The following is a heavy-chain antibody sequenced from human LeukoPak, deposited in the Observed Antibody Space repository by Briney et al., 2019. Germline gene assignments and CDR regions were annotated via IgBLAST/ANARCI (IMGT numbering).Heavy chain of an antibody. D-gene: IGHD3-10*01. Sequence: PSETLSLTCTVSGYSISSGYYWGWIRQPPGKGLEWIGSIYHSEGTYYNPSLKSRVTISVDTSKNQFSLKLSSVTAADTAVYYCARLYGSGSSLYFDYWAREPWSPSPQ. J-gene: IGHJ4*02. CDR1: GYSISSGYY. CDR2: IYHSEGT. V-gene: IGHV4-38-2*02. CDR3: ARLYGSGSSLYFDY.